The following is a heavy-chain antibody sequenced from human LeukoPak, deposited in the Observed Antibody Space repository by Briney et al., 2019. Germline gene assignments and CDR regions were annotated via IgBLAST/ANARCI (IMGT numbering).Heavy chain of an antibody. CDR2: TYYRSKWYN. CDR3: ARYLQGYFDY. J-gene: IGHJ4*02. CDR1: GDSVSSNRAA. Sequence: SQTLSLTCAIPGDSVSSNRAAWNWLRQSPSRGLEWLGRTYYRSKWYNDYAVSVKSRITINPDTSENQFSLQLNSLTPEDTAVYYCARYLQGYFDYWGQGTLVTVSS. V-gene: IGHV6-1*01.